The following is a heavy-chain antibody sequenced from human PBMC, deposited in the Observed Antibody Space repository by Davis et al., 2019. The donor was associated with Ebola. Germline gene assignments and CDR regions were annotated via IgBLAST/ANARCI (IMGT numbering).Heavy chain of an antibody. V-gene: IGHV3-21*01. Sequence: PGGSLRLSCAASGFSFSSYSMSWVRQAPGKGLEWVSSISTTSLHIYYADSLRGRFTISRDNAKNTLYLQMNSLRAEDTAVYYCARSGLRAKTIDYWGQGTLVTVSS. D-gene: IGHD3-10*01. CDR2: ISTTSLHI. CDR3: ARSGLRAKTIDY. CDR1: GFSFSSYS. J-gene: IGHJ4*02.